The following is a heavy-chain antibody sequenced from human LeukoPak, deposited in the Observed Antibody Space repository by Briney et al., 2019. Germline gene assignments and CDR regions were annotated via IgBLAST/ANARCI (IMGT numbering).Heavy chain of an antibody. CDR2: ISGSGSST. V-gene: IGHV3-23*01. D-gene: IGHD1-26*01. Sequence: GGSLRLSCAASGFTFSGHAMSWVRQAPGKGLEWVSSISGSGSSTYYADSVKGRFTISRDNSKNTLNLQMNSLRAEDTAVHYYAKFPSGSYYQGYWGQGTLVTVSS. CDR3: AKFPSGSYYQGY. J-gene: IGHJ4*02. CDR1: GFTFSGHA.